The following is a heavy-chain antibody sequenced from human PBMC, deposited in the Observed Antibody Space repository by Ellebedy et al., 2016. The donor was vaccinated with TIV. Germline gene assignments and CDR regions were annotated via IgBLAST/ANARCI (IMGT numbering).Heavy chain of an antibody. CDR3: VRAPGWAPGTFDF. Sequence: GESLKISCAASGFLFNAYSMNWVRRAPGKGLEWVSSISDTSDHIYYADSVKGRFTISRDNAKNSVYLQINSLRAVDTAVYYCVRAPGWAPGTFDFWGQGTLVTVSS. D-gene: IGHD3-10*01. CDR2: ISDTSDHI. V-gene: IGHV3-21*01. J-gene: IGHJ4*02. CDR1: GFLFNAYS.